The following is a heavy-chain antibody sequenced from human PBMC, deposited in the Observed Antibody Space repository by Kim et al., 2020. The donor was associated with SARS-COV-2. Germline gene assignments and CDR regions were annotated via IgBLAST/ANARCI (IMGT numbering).Heavy chain of an antibody. Sequence: GGSLRLSCVASGFTFSTYDMHWVRQATGKGLEWVSAIGTAGDTSYQGSVKDRFTITRENAKNSLYLQKNSRRTGETAVYYCARGRWFGELYDSSGETFDYWGQGTLVTVSS. CDR1: GFTFSTYD. CDR2: IGTAGDT. CDR3: ARGRWFGELYDSSGETFDY. V-gene: IGHV3-13*01. J-gene: IGHJ4*02. D-gene: IGHD3-10*01.